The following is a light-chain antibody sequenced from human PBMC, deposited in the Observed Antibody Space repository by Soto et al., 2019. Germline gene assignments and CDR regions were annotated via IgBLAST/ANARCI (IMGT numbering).Light chain of an antibody. J-gene: IGLJ1*01. V-gene: IGLV1-44*01. CDR1: SSNIGSNT. CDR3: ATWNDSPSDSYV. Sequence: QSVLTQPPSASGTPGQRVIISCSGSSSNIGSNTVDWYHHLPGTAPRLLIYNNNQRPSRVPDRFSGSKSCTSASLAISGLQSEDEADYYCATWNDSPSDSYVFGTGTKLTVL. CDR2: NNN.